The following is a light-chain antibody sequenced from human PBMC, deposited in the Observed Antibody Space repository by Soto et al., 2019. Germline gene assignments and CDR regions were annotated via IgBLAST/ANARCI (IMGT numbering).Light chain of an antibody. V-gene: IGLV1-40*01. J-gene: IGLJ2*01. CDR2: VNT. CDR1: SSNIGADFG. Sequence: QSVLTQPPSVSGAPGQTITISCTGSSSNIGADFGVHWYQQLPGAAPKLVIFVNTNRPSGVPDRFSGSKSGTSASLAITGLQAEDEADYYCSSYTSSSVVFGGGTKVTVL. CDR3: SSYTSSSVV.